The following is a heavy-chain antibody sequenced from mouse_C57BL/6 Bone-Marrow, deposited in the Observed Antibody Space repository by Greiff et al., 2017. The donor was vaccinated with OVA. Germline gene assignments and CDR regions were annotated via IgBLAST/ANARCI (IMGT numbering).Heavy chain of an antibody. CDR1: GYTFTDYY. CDR2: INPYNGGT. J-gene: IGHJ2*01. CDR3: AIPTAYYFDY. Sequence: EVQLQQSGPVLVKPGASVKMSCKASGYTFTDYYMNWVKQSHGKSLEWIGVINPYNGGTSYNQKFKGKATLTVDKSSSTAYMELNSLTSEDSAVYYCAIPTAYYFDYWGQGTTLTVSS. V-gene: IGHV1-19*01. D-gene: IGHD1-2*01.